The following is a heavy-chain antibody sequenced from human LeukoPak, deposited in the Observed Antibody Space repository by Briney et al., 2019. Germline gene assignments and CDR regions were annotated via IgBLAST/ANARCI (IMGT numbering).Heavy chain of an antibody. CDR2: ISGSGGFT. J-gene: IGHJ4*02. V-gene: IGHV3-23*01. Sequence: PGGSLRLSCAPSGFIFSSYGMHWVRQAPGKGLEWVSGISGSGGFTDYADSVKGRFTISRDNSKNTLYLQMNSLRAEDTAVYYCAKGYYDSSGYYFDYWGQGTLVTVSS. D-gene: IGHD3-22*01. CDR1: GFIFSSYG. CDR3: AKGYYDSSGYYFDY.